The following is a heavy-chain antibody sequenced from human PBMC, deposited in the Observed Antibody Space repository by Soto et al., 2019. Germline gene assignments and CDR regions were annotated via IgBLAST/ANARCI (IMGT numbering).Heavy chain of an antibody. J-gene: IGHJ6*02. CDR2: TYYRSKWYN. Sequence: PSQTLSLTCAISGDSVSSNSAACNWIRHSPSRGLEWLGRTYYRSKWYNDYAVSVKSRITINPDTSKNQFSLQLNSVTPEDTAVYYCARGSRIAVAGYYYYYGMDVWGQGTTVTVSS. D-gene: IGHD6-19*01. V-gene: IGHV6-1*01. CDR3: ARGSRIAVAGYYYYYGMDV. CDR1: GDSVSSNSAA.